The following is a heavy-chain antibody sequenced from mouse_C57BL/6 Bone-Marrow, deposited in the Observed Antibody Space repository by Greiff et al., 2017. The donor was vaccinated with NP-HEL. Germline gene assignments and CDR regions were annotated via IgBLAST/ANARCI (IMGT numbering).Heavy chain of an antibody. J-gene: IGHJ2*01. CDR1: GFTFSSYA. D-gene: IGHD2-2*01. V-gene: IGHV5-4*01. CDR3: ARDYYGYGVNYFDY. CDR2: ISDGGSYT. Sequence: EVKLMESGGGLVKPGGSLKLSCAASGFTFSSYAMSWVRQTPEKRLEWVATISDGGSYTYYPDNVKGRFTISRDNAKNNLYLQMSHLKSEDTAMYYCARDYYGYGVNYFDYWGQGTTLTVSS.